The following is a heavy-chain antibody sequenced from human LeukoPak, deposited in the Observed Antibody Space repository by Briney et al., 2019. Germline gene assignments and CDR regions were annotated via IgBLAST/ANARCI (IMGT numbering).Heavy chain of an antibody. D-gene: IGHD3-22*01. Sequence: GGSLRLPCAASGFTFDDYGMSWVRQAPGKGLEWVSGINWNGGSTGYADSVKGRFTISRDNAKNSLYLQMNSLRAEDTALYYCARGLYYYDSSGYYSYFDYWGQGTLVTVSS. CDR2: INWNGGST. CDR3: ARGLYYYDSSGYYSYFDY. V-gene: IGHV3-20*04. CDR1: GFTFDDYG. J-gene: IGHJ4*02.